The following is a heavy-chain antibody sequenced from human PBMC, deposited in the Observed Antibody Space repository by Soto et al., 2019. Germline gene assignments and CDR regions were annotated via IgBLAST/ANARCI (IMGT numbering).Heavy chain of an antibody. CDR1: RGSFSGYY. CDR2: INHSGST. Sequence: SETLSLTCAVYRGSFSGYYWSWIRQPPGKGLEWIGEINHSGSTNYNPSLKSRVTISVDTSKNQFSLKLSSVTAADTAVYYCARTGSTSLITHYYYYMDVWGKGTTVT. CDR3: ARTGSTSLITHYYYYMDV. D-gene: IGHD2-2*01. V-gene: IGHV4-34*01. J-gene: IGHJ6*03.